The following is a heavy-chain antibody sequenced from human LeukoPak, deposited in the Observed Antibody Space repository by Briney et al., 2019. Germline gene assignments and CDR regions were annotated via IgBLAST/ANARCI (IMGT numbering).Heavy chain of an antibody. CDR1: GGSFSGYY. J-gene: IGHJ4*02. CDR3: AREDSATDFDL. D-gene: IGHD2/OR15-2a*01. V-gene: IGHV4-34*01. CDR2: INHSGNT. Sequence: PSETLSLTCAVYGGSFSGYYWTWIRQPPGKGLEWMGEINHSGNTNYNPYLKSRVTISVDTSKNQFSLKLTSATDADTDVYYCAREDSATDFDLWGQGTLVGVSS.